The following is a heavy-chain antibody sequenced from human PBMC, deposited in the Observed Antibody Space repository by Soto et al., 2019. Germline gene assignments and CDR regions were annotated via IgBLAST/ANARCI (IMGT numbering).Heavy chain of an antibody. J-gene: IGHJ4*02. V-gene: IGHV4-34*01. D-gene: IGHD3-10*01. CDR1: GGSFSVYY. CDR3: ARGFGRYHYGSGSYRHPGLDY. Sequence: LSLTCAVYGGSFSVYYWSWIRQPPGKVLDWIGEINHSGSTNYNPSLKSRVTISVDTSKNQFSLKLSSVTAADTAVYYCARGFGRYHYGSGSYRHPGLDYLGPGTLLTVSS. CDR2: INHSGST.